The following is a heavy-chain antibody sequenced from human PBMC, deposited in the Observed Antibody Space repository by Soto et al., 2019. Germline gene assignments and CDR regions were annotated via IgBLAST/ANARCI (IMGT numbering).Heavy chain of an antibody. Sequence: EVPLVESGGGLVQPGGSLRLSCAASGFTFSSYSMNWVRQAPGKGLEWVSYISSSSSTIYYADSVKGRFTISRDNAKNSLYLQMNSLRDEDTAVYYCARDPTVTTWNPNWFDPWGQGTLVTVSS. CDR1: GFTFSSYS. D-gene: IGHD4-4*01. CDR3: ARDPTVTTWNPNWFDP. V-gene: IGHV3-48*02. J-gene: IGHJ5*02. CDR2: ISSSSSTI.